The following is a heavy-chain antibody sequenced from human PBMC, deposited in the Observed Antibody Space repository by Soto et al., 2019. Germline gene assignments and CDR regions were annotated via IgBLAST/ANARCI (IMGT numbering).Heavy chain of an antibody. CDR1: GFTVSSNY. J-gene: IGHJ6*03. Sequence: GGSLRLSCAASGFTVSSNYMSWVRQAPGKGLEWVSVIYSGGSTYYADSVKGRFTISRDNSKNTLYLQMNSLRAEDTAVYYCASLWFGELLSRREDYMDVWGKGTTVTVSS. CDR3: ASLWFGELLSRREDYMDV. D-gene: IGHD3-10*01. V-gene: IGHV3-66*01. CDR2: IYSGGST.